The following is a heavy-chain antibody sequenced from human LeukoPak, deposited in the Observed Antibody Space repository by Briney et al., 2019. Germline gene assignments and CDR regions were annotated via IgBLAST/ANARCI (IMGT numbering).Heavy chain of an antibody. Sequence: GGSLRLSCAASGFTFSSYWMSWVRQAPGKGLEWVASINHNGNVNYYVDSVKGRFTISRDNAKNSLYLQMSNLRAEDTAVYFCARGGGLDVWGQGATVTVSS. J-gene: IGHJ6*02. CDR2: INHNGNVN. CDR1: GFTFSSYW. CDR3: ARGGGLDV. V-gene: IGHV3-7*03. D-gene: IGHD3-16*01.